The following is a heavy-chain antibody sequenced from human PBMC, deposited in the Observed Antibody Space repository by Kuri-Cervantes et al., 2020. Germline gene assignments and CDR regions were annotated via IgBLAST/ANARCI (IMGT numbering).Heavy chain of an antibody. Sequence: ASVKVSCKASGGTFSSYTISWVRQAPGQGLEWMGWISAYNGNTNYAQKLQGRVTMTTDTSTSTAYMELRSLRSDDTAVYYCARGDCSGGSCYSRGPYYYYGMDVWGHGTTVTVSS. J-gene: IGHJ6*02. CDR3: ARGDCSGGSCYSRGPYYYYGMDV. V-gene: IGHV1-18*01. D-gene: IGHD2-15*01. CDR1: GGTFSSYT. CDR2: ISAYNGNT.